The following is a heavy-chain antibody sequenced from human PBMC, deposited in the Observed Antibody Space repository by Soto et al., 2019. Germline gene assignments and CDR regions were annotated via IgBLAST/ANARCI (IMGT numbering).Heavy chain of an antibody. Sequence: SETLSLTCTVSGGSISSYYWSWIRQPPGKGLEWIGYIYYSGSTNYNPSLKSRVTISVDTSKNQFSLKLSSVTAADTAVYYCARVGSSSLYYYYGMNVWGQGTTVTV. D-gene: IGHD6-6*01. V-gene: IGHV4-59*01. CDR2: IYYSGST. J-gene: IGHJ6*02. CDR1: GGSISSYY. CDR3: ARVGSSSLYYYYGMNV.